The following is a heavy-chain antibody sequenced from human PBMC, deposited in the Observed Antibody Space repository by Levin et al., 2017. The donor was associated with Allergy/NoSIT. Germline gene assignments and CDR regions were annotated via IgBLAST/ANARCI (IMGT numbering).Heavy chain of an antibody. V-gene: IGHV3-23*01. CDR1: GFTFSSYA. Sequence: GGSLRLSCAASGFTFSSYAMSWVRQAPGKGLEWVSAISGSGGSTYYADSVKGRFTISRDNSKNTLYLQMNSLRAEDTAVYYCATGDPTYYDYVWGSYVFDYWGQGTLVTVSS. J-gene: IGHJ4*02. CDR3: ATGDPTYYDYVWGSYVFDY. D-gene: IGHD3-16*01. CDR2: ISGSGGST.